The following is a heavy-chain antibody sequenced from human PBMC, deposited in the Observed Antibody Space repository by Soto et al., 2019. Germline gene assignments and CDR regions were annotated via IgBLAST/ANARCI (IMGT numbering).Heavy chain of an antibody. CDR3: ATNPPYHDGDWFVL. Sequence: QVQLVQSGAEVKKPGSSVKVSCKASGGTFSSYTISWVRQAPGQGLEWMGRIIPIFGKANYAQKFQGRVTIAADKAPSTDYVELSGMRSEDPAVLYWATNPPYHDGDWFVLLGQETLVTV. D-gene: IGHD3-3*01. CDR1: GGTFSSYT. V-gene: IGHV1-69*02. CDR2: IIPIFGKA. J-gene: IGHJ5*02.